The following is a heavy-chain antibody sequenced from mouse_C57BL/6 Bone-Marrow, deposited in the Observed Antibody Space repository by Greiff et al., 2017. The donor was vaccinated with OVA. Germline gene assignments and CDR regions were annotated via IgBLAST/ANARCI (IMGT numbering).Heavy chain of an antibody. J-gene: IGHJ1*03. CDR3: ARYYSNHWYFDV. V-gene: IGHV1-52*01. CDR2: IDPSDSET. D-gene: IGHD2-5*01. Sequence: QVQLQQPGAELVRPGSSVKLSCKASGYTFTSYWMHWVKQRPIQGLEWIGNIDPSDSETHYNQKFKDKATLTVDKSSSTAYMPLSSLTSEDSAVYYGARYYSNHWYFDVWGTGTTVTVSS. CDR1: GYTFTSYW.